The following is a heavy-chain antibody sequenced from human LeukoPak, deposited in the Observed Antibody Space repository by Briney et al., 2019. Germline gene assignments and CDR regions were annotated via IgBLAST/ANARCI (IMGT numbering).Heavy chain of an antibody. CDR2: MSLDGNSK. V-gene: IGHV3-30-3*01. CDR3: GRVHSSSWYCCSDY. Sequence: GGSLRLSCAASGFTFTNYAMHWVRQAPGKGLEWVALMSLDGNSKYYADSVKGRFTISRDNSKNTLYLQMNSLRPDDTALYYCGRVHSSSWYCCSDYWGQGTLVTVSS. J-gene: IGHJ4*02. D-gene: IGHD6-13*01. CDR1: GFTFTNYA.